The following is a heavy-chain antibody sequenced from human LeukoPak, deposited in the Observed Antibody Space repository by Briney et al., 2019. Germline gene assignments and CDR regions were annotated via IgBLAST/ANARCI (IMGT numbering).Heavy chain of an antibody. CDR3: ARSRGYFDY. V-gene: IGHV4-59*01. CDR2: IYYSGST. D-gene: IGHD6-13*01. J-gene: IGHJ4*02. CDR1: GGSISSYY. Sequence: SETLSLTCTVSGGSISSYYWSWIRQPPGKGLEWIGYIYYSGSTNYNPSLKSRVTISADTSKNQFSLKLSSVTAADTALYYCARSRGYFDYWGQGTLVTVSS.